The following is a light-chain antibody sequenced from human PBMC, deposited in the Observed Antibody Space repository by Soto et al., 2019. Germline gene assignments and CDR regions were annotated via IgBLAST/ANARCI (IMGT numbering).Light chain of an antibody. CDR1: SSDVGVYDY. CDR3: SSDTISSAV. CDR2: DVS. J-gene: IGLJ2*01. Sequence: QAVLTQPASVSGSPGQSITISCTGTSSDVGVYDYVSWYQQHPGKAPKLMIYDVSIRPSGVSNRFSGSKSGSTASLSISGLQAEDEADYYCSSDTISSAVFGGGTKLTVL. V-gene: IGLV2-14*01.